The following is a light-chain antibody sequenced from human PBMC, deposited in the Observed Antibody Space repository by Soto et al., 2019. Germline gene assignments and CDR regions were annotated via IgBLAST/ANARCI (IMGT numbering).Light chain of an antibody. CDR3: NSYTRTSNHYF. J-gene: IGLJ1*01. Sequence: QSALTQPASVSGSPGQAITISCSGSSSDVGAHNFVSWYQHHPGKAPKLMIYEVSNRPSGVSNRFSGSKSGNTASLTISGLQAEDEADYYCNSYTRTSNHYFFGSGTKLTVL. V-gene: IGLV2-14*01. CDR2: EVS. CDR1: SSDVGAHNF.